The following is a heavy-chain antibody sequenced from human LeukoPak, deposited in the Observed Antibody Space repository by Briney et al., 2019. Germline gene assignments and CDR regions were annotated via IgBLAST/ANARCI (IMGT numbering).Heavy chain of an antibody. D-gene: IGHD4-17*01. CDR2: IYYSGST. CDR3: ARERDYGDLRGGYFDY. Sequence: SETLSLTCTVSGGSISSYYWSWIRQPPGKGLEWIGYIYYSGSTNYNPSLKSRVTISVDTSKNQFSLKLSSVTAEDTAVYYCARERDYGDLRGGYFDYWGQGTLVTVSS. CDR1: GGSISSYY. V-gene: IGHV4-59*12. J-gene: IGHJ4*02.